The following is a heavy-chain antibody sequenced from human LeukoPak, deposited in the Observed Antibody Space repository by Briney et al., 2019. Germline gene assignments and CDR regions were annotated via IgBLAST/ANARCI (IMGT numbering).Heavy chain of an antibody. CDR2: ISDTSGTI. V-gene: IGHV3-23*01. D-gene: IGHD5-12*01. CDR1: GFTFSIFA. CDR3: AKHSGPPFKAAYFDH. J-gene: IGHJ4*02. Sequence: GGSLRLSCAASGFTFSIFAVSWVRQAPGKAPEWVSAISDTSGTIYYADSVKGRFTISRDNSKNTLYLQMNSLRAEDTAVYYCAKHSGPPFKAAYFDHWGQGILVAVSS.